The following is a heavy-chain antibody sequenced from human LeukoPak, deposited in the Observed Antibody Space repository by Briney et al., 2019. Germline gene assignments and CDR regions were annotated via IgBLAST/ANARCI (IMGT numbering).Heavy chain of an antibody. CDR1: GYTFTGYY. D-gene: IGHD3-16*01. Sequence: AASVKASCKASGYTFTGYYMHWVRQAPGQGLEWMGWINPNSGGTNYAQKFQGRVTMTRDTSISTAYMELSRLSSVTAADTAVYYCARALVEPYYMDVWGKGTTVTVSS. V-gene: IGHV1-2*02. CDR2: INPNSGGT. CDR3: ARALVEPYYMDV. J-gene: IGHJ6*03.